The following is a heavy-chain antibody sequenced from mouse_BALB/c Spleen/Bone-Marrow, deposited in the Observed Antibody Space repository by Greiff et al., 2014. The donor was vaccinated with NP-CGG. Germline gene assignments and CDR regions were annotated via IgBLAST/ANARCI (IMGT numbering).Heavy chain of an antibody. CDR2: INNNGGST. CDR3: ARVDGWYFDV. CDR1: GFTFSSYG. Sequence: EVQRVESGGGLVQPGGSLKLSCVASGFTFSSYGMSWVRQTPDKRLELVATINNNGGSTYYPDSVKGQFTISRDNAKNTLYLQMSSLKSEDTAMYYCARVDGWYFDVWGAGTTVTVSS. J-gene: IGHJ1*01. V-gene: IGHV5-6-3*01.